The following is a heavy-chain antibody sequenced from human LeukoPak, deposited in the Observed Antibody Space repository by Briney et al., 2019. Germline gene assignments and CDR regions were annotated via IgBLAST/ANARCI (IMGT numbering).Heavy chain of an antibody. V-gene: IGHV4-59*12. CDR2: IYHSGST. D-gene: IGHD1-26*01. CDR3: ARVPAYSGSYSLDY. J-gene: IGHJ4*02. CDR1: GGCISTYY. Sequence: SETLSLTCTVSGGCISTYYWNWIRQPPGKGLEWIGYIYHSGSTNYNPSLQSRVTISVDKSKNQFSLKLSSVTAADTAVYYCARVPAYSGSYSLDYWGQGTLVTVSS.